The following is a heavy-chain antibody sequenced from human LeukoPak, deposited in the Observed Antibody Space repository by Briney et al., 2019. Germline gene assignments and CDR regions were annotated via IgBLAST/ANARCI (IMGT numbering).Heavy chain of an antibody. CDR2: MSGSGGTI. V-gene: IGHV3-11*04. Sequence: GGSLRLSCAASGFTFSDYYMSWIRQAPGKGLDWISYMSGSGGTIYYADSVKGRFTISRDNAKNSLYLQMNSLRDEDTAVYYCARRSGGSSKPLFDYWGQGTLVTVSS. CDR1: GFTFSDYY. CDR3: ARRSGGSSKPLFDY. J-gene: IGHJ4*02. D-gene: IGHD6-25*01.